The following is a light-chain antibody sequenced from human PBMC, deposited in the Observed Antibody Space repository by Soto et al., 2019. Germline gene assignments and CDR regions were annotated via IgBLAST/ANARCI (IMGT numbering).Light chain of an antibody. CDR2: DTS. CDR3: QQSDTYSRT. CDR1: QNVSSN. J-gene: IGKJ1*01. V-gene: IGKV3-15*01. Sequence: EIVMTQSPATLSVSPGERVTLSCRASQNVSSNLAWYQQKPGQAPRLLISDTSIRAAGIPARFSGSGSGTEFTVTISSLQSEDFATYYCQQSDTYSRTFGQGTKVDIK.